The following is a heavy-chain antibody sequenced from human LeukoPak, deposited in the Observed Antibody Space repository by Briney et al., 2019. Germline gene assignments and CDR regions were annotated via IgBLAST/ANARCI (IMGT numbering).Heavy chain of an antibody. Sequence: SETLSLTCTVSGGSISSYYWSWIRQPAGKGLEWIGRIYTSGSTNYNPSLKSRVTMSVDTSKNQFSLKLSSVTAADTAVYYCARERIMITFGGVIVAEPSLDYWGQGTLVTVSS. D-gene: IGHD3-16*02. CDR1: GGSISSYY. CDR3: ARERIMITFGGVIVAEPSLDY. V-gene: IGHV4-4*07. J-gene: IGHJ4*02. CDR2: IYTSGST.